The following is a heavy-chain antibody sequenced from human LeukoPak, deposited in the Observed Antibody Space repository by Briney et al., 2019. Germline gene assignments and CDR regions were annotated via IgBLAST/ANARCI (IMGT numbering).Heavy chain of an antibody. CDR2: ISSNGGDT. Sequence: PGGSLRLSCVASGFTFSTYPMHWVRQAPGKGLEYFSAISSNGGDTYYTNSVKGRFTISRANAKNTLYLQMGRLRAEDMAVYYCARVRSYDSGVYYYDYWGQGTLVTVSS. D-gene: IGHD3-22*01. CDR3: ARVRSYDSGVYYYDY. J-gene: IGHJ4*02. CDR1: GFTFSTYP. V-gene: IGHV3-64*01.